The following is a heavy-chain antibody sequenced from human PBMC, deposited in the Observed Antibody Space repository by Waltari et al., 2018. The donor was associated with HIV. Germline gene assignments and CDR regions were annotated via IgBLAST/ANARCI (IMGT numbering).Heavy chain of an antibody. V-gene: IGHV4-39*07. Sequence: QLQLQESGPGLVKPSETLSLTCTVPGGSISSSSYYWGWIRQPPGKGLEWIGSIYYSGSTYYNPSLKSRVTISVDTSKNQFSLKLSSVTAADTAVYYCAREREGFTTRWFDPWGQGTLVTVSS. J-gene: IGHJ5*02. D-gene: IGHD3-22*01. CDR1: GGSISSSSYY. CDR2: IYYSGST. CDR3: AREREGFTTRWFDP.